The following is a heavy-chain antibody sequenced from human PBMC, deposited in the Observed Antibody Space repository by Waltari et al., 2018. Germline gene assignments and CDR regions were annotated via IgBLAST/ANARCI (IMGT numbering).Heavy chain of an antibody. J-gene: IGHJ6*03. D-gene: IGHD5-12*01. Sequence: QVQLQQWGAGLLKPSATLSLPCAVYGGSFSGYSWSWIRQPPGKGLEWLGYIYYSGSTNYNPSLKSRVTISVDTSKNQCSLKLSSVTAADTAVYYCARVAVATPSYYYMDVWGKGTTVTVSS. CDR3: ARVAVATPSYYYMDV. V-gene: IGHV4-34*11. CDR1: GGSFSGYS. CDR2: IYYSGST.